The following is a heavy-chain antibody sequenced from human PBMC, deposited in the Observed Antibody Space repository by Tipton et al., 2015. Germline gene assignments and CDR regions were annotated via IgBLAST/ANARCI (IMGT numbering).Heavy chain of an antibody. CDR1: GGSIDSYY. J-gene: IGHJ2*01. V-gene: IGHV4-4*08. D-gene: IGHD4-17*01. Sequence: TLSLTCSVSGGSIDSYYWSWIRQPPGKGLEWIGYIYYSGSTNYNPSLRSRVAMSMDTSKNQFSLKLSSVTAADTAVYYCAREVGDYGDLNWYFDLWGRGTLVTVSS. CDR3: AREVGDYGDLNWYFDL. CDR2: IYYSGST.